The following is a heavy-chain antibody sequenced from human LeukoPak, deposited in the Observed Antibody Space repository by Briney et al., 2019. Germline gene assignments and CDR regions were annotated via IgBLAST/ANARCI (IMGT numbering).Heavy chain of an antibody. CDR3: ARQTDSGGSYRRIDY. D-gene: IGHD1-26*01. V-gene: IGHV4-59*08. J-gene: IGHJ4*02. CDR2: IYYSGST. CDR1: GGSISSYY. Sequence: SETLSLTCTVSGGSISSYYWSWIRQPPGKGLEWIGYIYYSGSTNYNPSLKSRVTISLDTSKNQFSLKLSSVTAADTAVYYCARQTDSGGSYRRIDYWGQGTLVTVSS.